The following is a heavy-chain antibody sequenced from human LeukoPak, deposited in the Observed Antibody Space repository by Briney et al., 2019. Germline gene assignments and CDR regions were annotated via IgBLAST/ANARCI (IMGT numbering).Heavy chain of an antibody. Sequence: SVKVSCKASGGTFSSYAISWVRQAPGQGLEWMGGIIPIFGTANYAQKFQGRVTITADESTSTAYMELSSLRSEDTAVYYCARGRNYYDSSGYPGPMYNWFDPWGQGTLVTVSS. V-gene: IGHV1-69*13. J-gene: IGHJ5*02. D-gene: IGHD3-22*01. CDR2: IIPIFGTA. CDR1: GGTFSSYA. CDR3: ARGRNYYDSSGYPGPMYNWFDP.